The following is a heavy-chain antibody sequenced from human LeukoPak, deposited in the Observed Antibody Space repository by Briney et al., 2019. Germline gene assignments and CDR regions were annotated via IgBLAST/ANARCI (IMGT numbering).Heavy chain of an antibody. V-gene: IGHV3-23*01. D-gene: IGHD3-22*01. Sequence: PGGSLRLSCAASGFTFGNYAMTWVRQTPGKGLEWVSGVSTGGSTTYYVDSVKGRFTISRDNSKNTLYLQMNSLRAEDTAVYYCAKDSGSSNGDFDHWGQGTLVTVSA. J-gene: IGHJ4*02. CDR3: AKDSGSSNGDFDH. CDR2: VSTGGSTT. CDR1: GFTFGNYA.